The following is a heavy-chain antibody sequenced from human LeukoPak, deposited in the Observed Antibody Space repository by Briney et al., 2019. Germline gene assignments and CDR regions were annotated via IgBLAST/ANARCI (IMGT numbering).Heavy chain of an antibody. D-gene: IGHD3-9*01. CDR2: IIPILGIA. Sequence: SVKVSCKASGGTFSSYAISWVRQAPGQGLEWMGRIIPILGIANYAQKFQGRVTITADKSTSTAYMELSSLRSEDTAVYYCARANYDILTGYYTPTGYWGQGTLVTVSS. J-gene: IGHJ4*02. CDR3: ARANYDILTGYYTPTGY. V-gene: IGHV1-69*04. CDR1: GGTFSSYA.